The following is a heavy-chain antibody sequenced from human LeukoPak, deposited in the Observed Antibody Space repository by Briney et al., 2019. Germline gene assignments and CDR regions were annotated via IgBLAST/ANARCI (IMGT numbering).Heavy chain of an antibody. J-gene: IGHJ4*02. D-gene: IGHD3-10*01. Sequence: GGSLRLSCAASGFTFDDYAMHWVRQAPGKGLEWVSLISGDGGSTYYADSVKGRFTISRDNSKNSLYLQMNSLRTEDTALYYCAKDIRGRLLWFGELFSYYFDYWGQGTLVTVSS. CDR3: AKDIRGRLLWFGELFSYYFDY. CDR1: GFTFDDYA. V-gene: IGHV3-43*02. CDR2: ISGDGGST.